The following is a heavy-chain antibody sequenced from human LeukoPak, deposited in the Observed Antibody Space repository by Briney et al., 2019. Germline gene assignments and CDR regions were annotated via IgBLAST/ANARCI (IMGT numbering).Heavy chain of an antibody. CDR1: GGSISSTSYY. CDR3: ASGSWLVFDY. V-gene: IGHV4-39*01. D-gene: IGHD6-19*01. Sequence: SETLSLTCTVSGGSISSTSYYWGWIRQPPGKGLEWIGSIYYSGSTYYNPSLKSRVTTSVDTSKNQVSLKLSSVTAADTAVYYCASGSWLVFDYWGQGTLVTVSS. J-gene: IGHJ4*02. CDR2: IYYSGST.